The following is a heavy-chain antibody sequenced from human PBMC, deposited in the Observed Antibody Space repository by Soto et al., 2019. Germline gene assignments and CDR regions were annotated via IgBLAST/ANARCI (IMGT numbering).Heavy chain of an antibody. Sequence: GGSLRLSCAASGFTFSSYGMHWVRQAPGKGLEWVAVISYDGSNKYYADSVKGRFTISRDNSKNTLYLQMNSLRAEDTAVYYWAKDTVFWSGYYDGNGMDVWGQGTTVTVSS. D-gene: IGHD3-3*01. CDR1: GFTFSSYG. CDR3: AKDTVFWSGYYDGNGMDV. CDR2: ISYDGSNK. J-gene: IGHJ6*02. V-gene: IGHV3-30*18.